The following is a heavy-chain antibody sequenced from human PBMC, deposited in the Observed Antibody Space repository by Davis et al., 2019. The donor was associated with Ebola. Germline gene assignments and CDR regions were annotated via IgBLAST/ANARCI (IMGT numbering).Heavy chain of an antibody. Sequence: HPQIPSLTRVISGHSLPGNKGARYWLRQTPSSGLEFLGRTYYESKWYNNYAESVKSRTTINPDTSKNQFSLQLNSVTPEDTAVYYCARGWLRNGIDIWGQGTMVIVSS. CDR3: ARGWLRNGIDI. V-gene: IGHV6-1*01. CDR2: TYYESKWYN. D-gene: IGHD5-24*01. J-gene: IGHJ3*02. CDR1: GHSLPGNKGA.